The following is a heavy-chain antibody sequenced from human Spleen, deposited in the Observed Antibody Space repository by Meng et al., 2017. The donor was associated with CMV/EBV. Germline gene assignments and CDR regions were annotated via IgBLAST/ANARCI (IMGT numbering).Heavy chain of an antibody. CDR3: ARDSLLAYCSTTSCYNAAYYYGMDI. D-gene: IGHD2-21*01. CDR2: FIPVLGTA. Sequence: WVRQAPRQRLEWLGGFIPVLGTAKYAQKFQGRVTITADKSTSISYMELSSLRSEDTAVYYCARDSLLAYCSTTSCYNAAYYYGMDIWGQGTTVTVSS. J-gene: IGHJ6*02. V-gene: IGHV1-69*06.